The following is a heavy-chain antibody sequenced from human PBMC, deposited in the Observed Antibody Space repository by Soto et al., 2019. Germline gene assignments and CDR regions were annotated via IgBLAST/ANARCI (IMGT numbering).Heavy chain of an antibody. D-gene: IGHD3-9*01. CDR1: QFTFSSYA. Sequence: PGGSLRLSCAASQFTFSSYAMSWVRQAPGKGLEWVSHISASGGSTEYADSVKGRFTISRDNSKNTLYLQMTSLGAEDTAVYYCAKAGFPESTTGYYNWSHSSGPATLVTVSS. J-gene: IGHJ5*01. CDR2: ISASGGST. V-gene: IGHV3-23*01. CDR3: AKAGFPESTTGYYNWSHS.